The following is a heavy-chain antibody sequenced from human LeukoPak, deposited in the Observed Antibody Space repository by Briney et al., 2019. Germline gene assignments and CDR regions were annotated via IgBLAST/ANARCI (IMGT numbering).Heavy chain of an antibody. CDR1: GYSFTSYW. J-gene: IGHJ3*01. CDR2: IYPGDSDT. Sequence: GESLKISCKGSGYSFTSYWIGWVRQMPGKGLEWMGIIYPGDSDTRYGPSFQGQVTISADKSISTAYLQWSSLKASDTAMYYCARTQKGYYDSSGYSGPWGQGTMVTVSS. CDR3: ARTQKGYYDSSGYSGP. D-gene: IGHD3-22*01. V-gene: IGHV5-51*01.